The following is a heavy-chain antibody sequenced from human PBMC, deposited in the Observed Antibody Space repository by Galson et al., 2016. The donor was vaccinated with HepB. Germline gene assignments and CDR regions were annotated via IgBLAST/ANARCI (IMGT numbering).Heavy chain of an antibody. D-gene: IGHD6-19*01. CDR3: AREKKAQWLAPAGY. CDR1: GYTFTSYA. J-gene: IGHJ4*02. Sequence: SVKVSCKASGYTFTSYAMHWVRQAPGQRLEWMGWINAGNGNTKYSEKFQGRVTITRDTSARTAYMQLSSLRSEDTAVYYCAREKKAQWLAPAGYWGQGTLVTVSS. V-gene: IGHV1-3*01. CDR2: INAGNGNT.